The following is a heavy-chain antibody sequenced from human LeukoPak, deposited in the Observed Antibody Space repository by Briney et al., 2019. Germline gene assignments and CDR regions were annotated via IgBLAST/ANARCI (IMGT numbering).Heavy chain of an antibody. CDR3: AKADVLRFLEWFLTHFDY. CDR1: GLTFSSYA. V-gene: IGHV3-23*01. Sequence: PGGSLRLSCAASGLTFSSYAMSWVRQAPGKGLEWVSAISGSGGSTYYADSVKGRFTISRDNSKNTLYLQMNSLRAEDTAVYYCAKADVLRFLEWFLTHFDYWGQGTLVTVSS. J-gene: IGHJ4*02. D-gene: IGHD3-3*01. CDR2: ISGSGGST.